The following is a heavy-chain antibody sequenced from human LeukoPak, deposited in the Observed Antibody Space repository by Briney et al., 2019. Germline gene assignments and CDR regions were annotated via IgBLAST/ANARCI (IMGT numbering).Heavy chain of an antibody. V-gene: IGHV3-15*01. CDR1: GFTFSNAW. Sequence: SGGSLRLSCAASGFTFSNAWMSWVRQAPGKGLEWVGRIKSKTDGGTTDYAAPVKGRFTISRDDSKNTLYLQMNSLKTEDTAVYYCTTVCCGGDSAHYWGQGTLVTVSS. D-gene: IGHD2-21*02. CDR2: IKSKTDGGTT. CDR3: TTVCCGGDSAHY. J-gene: IGHJ4*02.